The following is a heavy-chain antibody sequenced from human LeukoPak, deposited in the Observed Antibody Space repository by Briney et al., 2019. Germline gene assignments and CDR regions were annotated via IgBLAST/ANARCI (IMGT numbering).Heavy chain of an antibody. D-gene: IGHD3-22*01. CDR2: INSDGSST. J-gene: IGHJ1*01. V-gene: IGHV3-74*01. CDR1: GFTFSSYW. CDR3: ARARHDSSGYPYFQH. Sequence: GRSLRLSCAASGFTFSSYWMHWVRQAPGKGLVWVSRINSDGSSTSYADSVKGRFTISRDNAKNTLYLQMNSLRAEDTAVYYCARARHDSSGYPYFQHWGQGTLVTVSS.